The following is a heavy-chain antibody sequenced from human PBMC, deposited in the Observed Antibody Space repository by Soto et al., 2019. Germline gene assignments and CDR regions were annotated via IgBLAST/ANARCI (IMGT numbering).Heavy chain of an antibody. J-gene: IGHJ6*04. V-gene: IGHV3-30*04. CDR3: ARDLGDPYCTNGICDYLYGMDV. CDR1: GLTFRDFS. D-gene: IGHD2-8*01. Sequence: GVSLRLSWAASGLTFRDFSRHWVRQAPGKGLEWVAILSYDGKNKFYAESLKGRFTISRDNSKNTLLLQMNNLRPEDTAIYYCARDLGDPYCTNGICDYLYGMDVSGKGTTVPNSS. CDR2: LSYDGKNK.